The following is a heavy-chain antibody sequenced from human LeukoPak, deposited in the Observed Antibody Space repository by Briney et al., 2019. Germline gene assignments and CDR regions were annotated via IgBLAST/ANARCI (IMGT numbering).Heavy chain of an antibody. Sequence: ASVKVSSKASGYTFTSYGISRVRQAPGQGLEWMAWISAYNGNTNYAQKLQGRVTMTTDTSTSTAYMELRSLRSDDTAVYYCARITARITMIVVVPSHAFDIWGQGTMVTVSS. CDR3: ARITARITMIVVVPSHAFDI. CDR1: GYTFTSYG. V-gene: IGHV1-18*01. D-gene: IGHD3-22*01. J-gene: IGHJ3*02. CDR2: ISAYNGNT.